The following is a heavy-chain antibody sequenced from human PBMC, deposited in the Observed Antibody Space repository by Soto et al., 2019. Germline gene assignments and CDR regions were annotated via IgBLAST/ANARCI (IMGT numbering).Heavy chain of an antibody. Sequence: GGSLRLSCAASGFTFSSYGMHWVRQAPGKGLEWVAVIWYDGSNKYYADSVKGRLTISRDNSKNTLYLQMNSLRAEDTAVYYCARDRSFPIVGAKDYWGQGTLVTVSS. CDR2: IWYDGSNK. D-gene: IGHD1-26*01. CDR3: ARDRSFPIVGAKDY. J-gene: IGHJ4*02. CDR1: GFTFSSYG. V-gene: IGHV3-33*01.